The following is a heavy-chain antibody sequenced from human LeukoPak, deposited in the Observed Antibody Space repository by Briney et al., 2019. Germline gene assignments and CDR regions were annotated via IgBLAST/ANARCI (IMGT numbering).Heavy chain of an antibody. CDR2: INPNSGGT. J-gene: IGHJ4*02. CDR1: GYTFTGYY. V-gene: IGHV1-2*02. D-gene: IGHD6-13*01. CDR3: ARTKYSSSWYVGSRRETNFDY. Sequence: ASVKVSCKASGYTFTGYYMHWVRQAPGQGLEWMGWINPNSGGTNYAQKFQGRVTLTRDTSISTAYMELSRLRSDDTAVYYCARTKYSSSWYVGSRRETNFDYWGQGTLVTVSS.